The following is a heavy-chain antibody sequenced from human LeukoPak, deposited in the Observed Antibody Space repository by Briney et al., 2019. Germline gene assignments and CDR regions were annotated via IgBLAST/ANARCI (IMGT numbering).Heavy chain of an antibody. CDR2: IYHSGST. Sequence: PSETLSLTCTLSGGSISTYYWSWIRQAPGKGLEWIGYIYHSGSTNYNPSLKSRVTISVDTSKNQSSLKLSSVTAADTAVYYCARGGGYASPIGYWGQGALVTVSS. CDR1: GGSISTYY. V-gene: IGHV4-59*01. D-gene: IGHD5-12*01. J-gene: IGHJ4*02. CDR3: ARGGGYASPIGY.